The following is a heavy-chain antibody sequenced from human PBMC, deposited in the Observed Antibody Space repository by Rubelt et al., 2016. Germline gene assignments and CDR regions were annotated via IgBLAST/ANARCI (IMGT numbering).Heavy chain of an antibody. J-gene: IGHJ2*01. CDR2: ISYGGIT. Sequence: QLQLQESGPGLVKPSETLSLTCTVSGGFIRNNSYYWGWIRQPPGKGLEWIGSISYGGITYFNSSLQSRVITSFDTSRDQFSLCLTAVTAADTAVYHCARMSLADARWYFDHWGRGTPVTVSP. CDR1: GGFIRNNSYY. V-gene: IGHV4-39*07. CDR3: ARMSLADARWYFDH.